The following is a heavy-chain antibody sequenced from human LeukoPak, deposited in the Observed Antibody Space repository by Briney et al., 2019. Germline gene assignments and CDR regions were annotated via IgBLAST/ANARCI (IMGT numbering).Heavy chain of an antibody. D-gene: IGHD3-22*01. J-gene: IGHJ3*02. CDR1: GGSISSYY. CDR2: IYTSGST. V-gene: IGHV4-4*07. Sequence: SGTLSLTCTVSGGSISSYYWSWIRQPAGKGLEWIGRIYTSGSTNYNPSLKSRVTMSVDTSKNQFSLKLSSVTAADTAVYYCARDHPLDYYDSSGYYEEGAFDIWGQGTMVTVSS. CDR3: ARDHPLDYYDSSGYYEEGAFDI.